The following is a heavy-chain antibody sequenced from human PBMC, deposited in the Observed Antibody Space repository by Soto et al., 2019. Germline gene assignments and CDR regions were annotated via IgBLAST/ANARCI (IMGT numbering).Heavy chain of an antibody. D-gene: IGHD3-10*01. CDR3: AADRATMVRGVITRMDV. J-gene: IGHJ6*02. Sequence: QMQLVQSGPEVKKPGTSVKVSCKASGFTFTSSAVQWVRQARGQRLEWIGWIVVGSGNTNYAQKFQERVTITRDMSTSTAYMELSSLRSEDTAVYYCAADRATMVRGVITRMDVWGQGTTVTVSS. CDR2: IVVGSGNT. CDR1: GFTFTSSA. V-gene: IGHV1-58*01.